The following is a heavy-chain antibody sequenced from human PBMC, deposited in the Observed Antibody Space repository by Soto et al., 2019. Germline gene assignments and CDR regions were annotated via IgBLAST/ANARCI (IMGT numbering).Heavy chain of an antibody. D-gene: IGHD2-15*01. CDR1: GYTFTGYD. CDR2: INPSSGGT. Sequence: ASVKVSCKASGYTFTGYDMHWVRQAPGQGLEWMGWINPSSGGTNYAQKFQGWVTMTRDTSISTAYMELSRLRSDDTAVYYCARVAYYYYGMDVWGQGTTVTVSS. J-gene: IGHJ6*02. V-gene: IGHV1-2*04. CDR3: ARVAYYYYGMDV.